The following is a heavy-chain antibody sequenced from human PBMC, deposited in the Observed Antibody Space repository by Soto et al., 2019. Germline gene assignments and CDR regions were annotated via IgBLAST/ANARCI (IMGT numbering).Heavy chain of an antibody. CDR2: INPNSGGT. Sequence: ASVKVSCKASGYTFTGYYMHWVRQAPGQGLEWMGWINPNSGGTNYAQKFQGWVTMTRDTSISTAYMELSRLRSGDTAVYYCARDGGPANYYYGMDVWGQGTTVTVSS. V-gene: IGHV1-2*04. J-gene: IGHJ6*02. CDR3: ARDGGPANYYYGMDV. CDR1: GYTFTGYY. D-gene: IGHD2-15*01.